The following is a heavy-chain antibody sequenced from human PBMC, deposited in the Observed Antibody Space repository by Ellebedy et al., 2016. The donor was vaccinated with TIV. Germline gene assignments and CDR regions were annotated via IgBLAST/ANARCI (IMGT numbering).Heavy chain of an antibody. D-gene: IGHD3-10*01. V-gene: IGHV3-21*03. CDR3: ARLAYLWFGDIFD. J-gene: IGHJ4*02. Sequence: GGSLRLSCAASGVSFSRYRMSWVRQAPGKGLEWVSSITDSSRTFYRDSVKGRFTISRDNAKHSLYLEMSSLRVEDTGVYYCARLAYLWFGDIFDWGQGTLVTVSP. CDR2: ITDSSRT. CDR1: GVSFSRYR.